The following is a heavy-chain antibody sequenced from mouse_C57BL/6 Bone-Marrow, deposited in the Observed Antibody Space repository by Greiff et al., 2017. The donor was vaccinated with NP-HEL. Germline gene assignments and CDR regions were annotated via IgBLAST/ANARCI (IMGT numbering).Heavy chain of an antibody. CDR3: ARDHGYYFDY. Sequence: VQLQQPGAELVMPGASVKLSCTASGYTFTSYWMHWVKQRPGQGLEWIGEIDPSDSYTNYNQKFKGKSTLTVDKSSSTAYMQISSLTSEDSAGYYCARDHGYYFDYWGQGTTLTVSS. J-gene: IGHJ2*01. CDR1: GYTFTSYW. CDR2: IDPSDSYT. V-gene: IGHV1-69*01.